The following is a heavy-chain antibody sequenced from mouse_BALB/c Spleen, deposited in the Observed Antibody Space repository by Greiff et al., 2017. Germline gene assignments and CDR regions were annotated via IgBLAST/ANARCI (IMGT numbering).Heavy chain of an antibody. CDR3: ARASSYDWFAY. Sequence: EVQLVESGGGLVQPGGSRKLSCAASGFTFSSFGMHWVRQAPEKGLEWVAYISSGSSTIYYADTVKGRFTISRDHPKNTLFLQMTSLRSEDTAMYYCARASSYDWFAYWGQGTLVTVSA. V-gene: IGHV5-17*02. CDR2: ISSGSSTI. D-gene: IGHD1-1*01. J-gene: IGHJ3*01. CDR1: GFTFSSFG.